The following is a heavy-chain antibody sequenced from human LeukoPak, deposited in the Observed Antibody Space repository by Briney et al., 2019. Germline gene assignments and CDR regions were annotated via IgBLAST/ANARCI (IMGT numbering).Heavy chain of an antibody. CDR1: GASFSGYY. CDR2: INHSGSA. J-gene: IGHJ5*02. D-gene: IGHD6-13*01. V-gene: IGHV4-34*01. CDR3: ARLTYSNNWYFRRGLDNWFDP. Sequence: SETLSLTCAVPGASFSGYYWSWIRQSPGKGLEWIGEINHSGSANYNPSLKSRVTISVDASKSQFSLRLSSVTAADTAVYYCARLTYSNNWYFRRGLDNWFDPWGQGTLVTVSS.